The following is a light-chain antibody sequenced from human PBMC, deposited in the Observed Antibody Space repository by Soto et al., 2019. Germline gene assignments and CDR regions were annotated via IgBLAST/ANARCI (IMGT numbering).Light chain of an antibody. Sequence: DIQMTQSPSTLSASVGGRVTITCRASQSIDTWLAWHQQKPGQVPKLLISKASSLESGVPSRFSGSGSGTDFTLTISNLQPDDFATYYCQQYNNYLWTFGQGTKVDIK. CDR2: KAS. V-gene: IGKV1-5*03. CDR3: QQYNNYLWT. J-gene: IGKJ1*01. CDR1: QSIDTW.